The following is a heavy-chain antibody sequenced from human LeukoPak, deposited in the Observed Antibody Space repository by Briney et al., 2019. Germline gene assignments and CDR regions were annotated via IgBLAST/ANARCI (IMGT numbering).Heavy chain of an antibody. CDR1: AFTFNSFS. V-gene: IGHV3-30*08. D-gene: IGHD2-2*01. CDR3: ARAQCSSTDCPPDH. J-gene: IGHJ4*02. Sequence: PGSSLRLSWAGSAFTFNSFSMHWVRVAPGKGLEWVAAISYDGEEEFYADSVRGRFTISRDNSKSTLHLQMYSLRAEDTAVFYCARAQCSSTDCPPDHWGQGTLVIVSS. CDR2: ISYDGEEE.